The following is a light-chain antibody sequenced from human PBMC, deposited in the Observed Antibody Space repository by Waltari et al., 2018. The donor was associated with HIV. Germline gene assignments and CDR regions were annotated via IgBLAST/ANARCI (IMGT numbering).Light chain of an antibody. J-gene: IGLJ2*01. CDR2: QDN. CDR3: LAWDIDTVI. CDR1: NLGEKY. Sequence: YEVTQPPSLSVSPGQTASITCSGDNLGEKYACWYQQKPGQSPVLVIYQDNKRPSGIPGRFSGSNSGNTATLTISENQAMDEADYYCLAWDIDTVIFGGGTKLTVL. V-gene: IGLV3-1*01.